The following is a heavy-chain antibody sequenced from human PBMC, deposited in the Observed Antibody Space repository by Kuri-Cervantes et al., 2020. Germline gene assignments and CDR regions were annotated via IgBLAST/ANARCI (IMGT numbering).Heavy chain of an antibody. CDR2: ISWNSGSI. CDR3: ARDAAADTLGY. CDR1: GFTFDDYA. Sequence: SLKISCAASGFTFDDYAMHWVRQAPGKGLERVSGISWNSGSIGYADSVKGRFTISRDNAKNSLYLQMNSLRAEDTAVYYCARDAAADTLGYWGQGTLVTVSS. J-gene: IGHJ4*02. D-gene: IGHD6-13*01. V-gene: IGHV3-9*01.